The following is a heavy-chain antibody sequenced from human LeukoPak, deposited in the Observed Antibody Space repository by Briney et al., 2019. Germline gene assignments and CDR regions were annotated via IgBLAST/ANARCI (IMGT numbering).Heavy chain of an antibody. CDR3: ATYFDSSASYYNFAFQF. V-gene: IGHV3-66*01. J-gene: IGHJ4*02. D-gene: IGHD3-22*01. CDR1: GFTVSRNY. CDR2: IYSGGTS. Sequence: GGSLRLSCAASGFTVSRNYMNWVRQAPGKGLERVSVIYSGGTSYYADSVKGRFTISRDNSKNTLNLQMNSLRAEDTAVYYCATYFDSSASYYNFAFQFWGQGTQVTVSS.